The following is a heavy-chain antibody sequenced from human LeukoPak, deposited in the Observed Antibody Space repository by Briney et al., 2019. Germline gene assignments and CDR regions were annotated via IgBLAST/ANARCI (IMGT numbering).Heavy chain of an antibody. CDR2: ISPNSGGT. Sequence: ASVKVSCKASGYTFTGYYLHWVRQAPGQGLEWMGWISPNSGGTHYAQKFQGRVTMTRDTSITTAYMELSRLRSDDTAVFYCARDSSWSFLGYRGPGTLVTVSS. J-gene: IGHJ4*01. V-gene: IGHV1-2*02. D-gene: IGHD1-26*01. CDR1: GYTFTGYY. CDR3: ARDSSWSFLGY.